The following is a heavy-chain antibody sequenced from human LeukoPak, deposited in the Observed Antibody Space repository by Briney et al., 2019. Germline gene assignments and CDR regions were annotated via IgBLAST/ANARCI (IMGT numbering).Heavy chain of an antibody. J-gene: IGHJ3*02. V-gene: IGHV4-34*01. CDR3: ARRRRVITVTLWYAFDI. D-gene: IGHD3-22*01. CDR2: INHSGST. Sequence: NPSETLSLTCTVSGGSISSYYWSWIRQPPGKGLEWIGEINHSGSTNYNPSLKSRVTISVDTSENQFSLKLSSVTAADTAVYYCARRRRVITVTLWYAFDIWGQGTMVTVSS. CDR1: GGSISSYY.